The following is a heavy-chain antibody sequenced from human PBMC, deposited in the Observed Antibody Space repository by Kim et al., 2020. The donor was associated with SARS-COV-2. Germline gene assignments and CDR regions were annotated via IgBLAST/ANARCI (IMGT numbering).Heavy chain of an antibody. CDR3: TRDHVAGYWS. D-gene: IGHD6-19*01. CDR1: GFSVSNYY. CDR2: IYIADST. V-gene: IGHV3-66*01. Sequence: GGSLRLSCSASGFSVSNYYMTWVRQAPGKGLEWVSVIYIADSTFYAASVKGRFAIARDNSKNKLFLQMSSLRAEDTAVYYCTRDHVAGYWSWCQGTLVTVSS. J-gene: IGHJ5*02.